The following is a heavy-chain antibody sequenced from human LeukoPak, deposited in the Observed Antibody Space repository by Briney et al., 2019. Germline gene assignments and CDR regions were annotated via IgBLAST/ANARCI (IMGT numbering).Heavy chain of an antibody. CDR2: FDPEDGET. CDR3: ARELRFLEWLPYYFDY. V-gene: IGHV1-24*01. D-gene: IGHD3-3*01. CDR1: GYTLTELS. Sequence: ASVKVSCKVSGYTLTELSMHWVRQAPGKGLEWMGGFDPEDGETIYAQKLQGRVTMTTDTSTSTAYMELRSLRSDDTAVYYCARELRFLEWLPYYFDYWGQGTLVTVSS. J-gene: IGHJ4*02.